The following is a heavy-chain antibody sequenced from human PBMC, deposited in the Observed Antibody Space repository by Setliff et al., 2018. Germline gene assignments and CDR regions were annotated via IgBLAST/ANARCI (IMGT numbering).Heavy chain of an antibody. Sequence: GASVKVSCKTSGYSFTNYGINWVRQAPGQGLEWMGWNSVYAREFQGRVTMTIDTPTSTAYMELRSLRSDDTAVYYCARGGLGTGWFDPWGQGTPVTVSS. D-gene: IGHD7-27*01. V-gene: IGHV1-18*01. CDR2: NSV. CDR1: GYSFTNYG. J-gene: IGHJ5*02. CDR3: ARGGLGTGWFDP.